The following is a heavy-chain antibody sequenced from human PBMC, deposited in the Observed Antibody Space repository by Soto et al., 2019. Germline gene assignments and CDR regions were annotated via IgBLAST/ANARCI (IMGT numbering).Heavy chain of an antibody. CDR2: IIPIFGIG. Sequence: QVQLVQSGAEVKKPGSSVKVSCKASGGTFNRYAISWVRQAPGQGLEWMGGIIPIFGIGNDAQRFQGRVTITADKSTGTAYMELSSLRSEDTGVYYCARSAITLFGVVSIPPHYYSEMDVWGQGPTVTVSS. J-gene: IGHJ6*02. CDR3: ARSAITLFGVVSIPPHYYSEMDV. D-gene: IGHD3-3*01. V-gene: IGHV1-69*17. CDR1: GGTFNRYA.